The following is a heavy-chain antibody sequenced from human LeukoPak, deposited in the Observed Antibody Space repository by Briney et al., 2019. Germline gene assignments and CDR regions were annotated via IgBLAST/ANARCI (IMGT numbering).Heavy chain of an antibody. J-gene: IGHJ4*02. CDR3: ARGDYYDSSGYYLYYFDY. D-gene: IGHD3-22*01. CDR2: INPNSGGT. V-gene: IGHV1-2*02. Sequence: ASVKVSCKASGYTFTGYYMRWVRQAPGQGLEWMGWINPNSGGTNYAQKFQGRVTMTRDTSISTAYMELSRPRSDDTAVYYCARGDYYDSSGYYLYYFDYWGQGTLVTVSS. CDR1: GYTFTGYY.